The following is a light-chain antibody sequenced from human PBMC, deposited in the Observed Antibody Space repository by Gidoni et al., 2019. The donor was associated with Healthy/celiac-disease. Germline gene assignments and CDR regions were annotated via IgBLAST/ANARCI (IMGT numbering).Light chain of an antibody. Sequence: IVLTQSPGTLSLSPGERATLSCSSSQSVSSSYLAGYQQKPGQAPRLLIYGASSRATGIPDRCSGSGSGTDFTLTINRLEPEEFAVYYCQQYGSSPMYTFGQGTKLEI. V-gene: IGKV3-20*01. CDR1: QSVSSSY. CDR3: QQYGSSPMYT. J-gene: IGKJ2*01. CDR2: GAS.